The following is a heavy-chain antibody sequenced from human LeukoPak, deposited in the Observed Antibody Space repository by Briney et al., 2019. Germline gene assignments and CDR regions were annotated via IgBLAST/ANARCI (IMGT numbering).Heavy chain of an antibody. CDR2: INPNSGGT. D-gene: IGHD1-26*01. Sequence: ASVKVSCKASGYTFTGYYMHWVRQAPGQGLEWMGWINPNSGGTNYAQKFQGRVTMTRDTPISTAYMELSRLRSDDTAVYYCARAILGATTCCDYYYMDVWVKGTTVTVSS. V-gene: IGHV1-2*02. CDR3: ARAILGATTCCDYYYMDV. CDR1: GYTFTGYY. J-gene: IGHJ6*03.